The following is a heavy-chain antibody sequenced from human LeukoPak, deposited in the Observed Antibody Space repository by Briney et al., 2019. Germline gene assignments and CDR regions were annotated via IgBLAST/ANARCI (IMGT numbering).Heavy chain of an antibody. CDR3: ANAYYDILGGHFDY. Sequence: PSETLSLTCTVSYGSISDISYYWGWIRQPPGKGLEWIGSIYYSGRTYYNSSLKSRVTISVDTSKNQFSLKVTSVTAADTAVYYCANAYYDILGGHFDYWGQGTLVTVSS. D-gene: IGHD3-9*01. J-gene: IGHJ4*02. V-gene: IGHV4-39*07. CDR2: IYYSGRT. CDR1: YGSISDISYY.